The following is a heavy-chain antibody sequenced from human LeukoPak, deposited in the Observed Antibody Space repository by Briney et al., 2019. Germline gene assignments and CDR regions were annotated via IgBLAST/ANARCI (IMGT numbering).Heavy chain of an antibody. J-gene: IGHJ5*02. CDR1: GGSISSSSDY. V-gene: IGHV4-39*07. CDR3: ARVLRSHNWFDP. CDR2: ISYSGRT. D-gene: IGHD2/OR15-2a*01. Sequence: SETLSLTCTVSGGSISSSSDYWGWIRQPPGKGLEWVGSISYSGRTYYNPSLKSRVTISVDTSKNQFSLKLSSVTAADTAVYYCARVLRSHNWFDPWGQGTLVTVSS.